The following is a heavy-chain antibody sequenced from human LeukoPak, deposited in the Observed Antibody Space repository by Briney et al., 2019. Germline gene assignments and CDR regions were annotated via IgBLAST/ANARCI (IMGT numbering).Heavy chain of an antibody. J-gene: IGHJ5*02. CDR1: GFTFSSYG. D-gene: IGHD2-2*01. CDR3: ARGETVNCSSTSCPGWFDP. Sequence: PGGSLRLSCAVSGFTFSSYGMHWVRQAPGKGLEWVAVIWYDGSNKYYADSVKGRFTISRDNSKNTLYLQMNSLRAEDTAVYYCARGETVNCSSTSCPGWFDPWGQGTLVTVSS. CDR2: IWYDGSNK. V-gene: IGHV3-33*01.